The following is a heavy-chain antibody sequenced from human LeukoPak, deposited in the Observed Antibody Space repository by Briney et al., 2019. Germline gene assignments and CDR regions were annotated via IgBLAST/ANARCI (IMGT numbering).Heavy chain of an antibody. CDR3: ARGDCSSTSCYNVPHYMDV. CDR1: GFTVSSNY. D-gene: IGHD2-2*02. Sequence: GGSLRLSCAASGFTVSSNYMSWVRQAPGKGLEWVSVIYSGGSTYYADSVKGRFTISRDNSKNTLYLQMNSLRAEDTAVYYCARGDCSSTSCYNVPHYMDVWGKGTTVTVSS. V-gene: IGHV3-53*01. CDR2: IYSGGST. J-gene: IGHJ6*03.